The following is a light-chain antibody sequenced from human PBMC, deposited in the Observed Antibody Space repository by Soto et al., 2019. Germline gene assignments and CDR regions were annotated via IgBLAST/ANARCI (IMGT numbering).Light chain of an antibody. J-gene: IGKJ2*01. V-gene: IGKV3-20*01. CDR3: QQYGSSPYA. CDR2: GAS. CDR1: QSVSSTY. Sequence: EIVLTQSPGTLPLSPGETATLSCRASQSVSSTYLAWYQQKPGQAPRLLIYGASSRATGIPDRVSGSGSGTDFTRTISRLEPEDFAVYYCQQYGSSPYAFGQGTKLEIK.